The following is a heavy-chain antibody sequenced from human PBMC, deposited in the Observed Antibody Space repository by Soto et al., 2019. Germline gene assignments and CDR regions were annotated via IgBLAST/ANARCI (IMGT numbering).Heavy chain of an antibody. D-gene: IGHD4-17*01. CDR3: ARGTYGDYDF. CDR2: LSAGGTSA. Sequence: GGSLRLSCAASGFTFSSYAMSWVRQAPGKGLEWVSALSAGGTSAYYTVSVEGRFTISRDNSKNILYLQMNSLKADDTTVYYCARGTYGDYDFWGQGTLVTVSS. V-gene: IGHV3-23*01. J-gene: IGHJ4*02. CDR1: GFTFSSYA.